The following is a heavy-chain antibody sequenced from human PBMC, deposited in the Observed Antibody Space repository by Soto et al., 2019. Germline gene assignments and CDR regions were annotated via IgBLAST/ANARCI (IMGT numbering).Heavy chain of an antibody. J-gene: IGHJ4*02. Sequence: LRLSCASSGFTFSLYAMGWVRQGPGKGLEWVAVVSIGGSTHYADSVRGRFTISRDNSKNTLSLQMNSLTAEDTAVYFCAKRRGAGGHFDYWGQGAMVTVSS. V-gene: IGHV3-23*01. CDR1: GFTFSLYA. D-gene: IGHD2-15*01. CDR2: VSIGGST. CDR3: AKRRGAGGHFDY.